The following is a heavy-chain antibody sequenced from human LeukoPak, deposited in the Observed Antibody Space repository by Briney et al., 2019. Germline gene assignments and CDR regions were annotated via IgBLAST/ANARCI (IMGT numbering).Heavy chain of an antibody. CDR1: GGSISSYY. D-gene: IGHD3-3*01. CDR3: ARDWSSSANYYMDV. Sequence: SETLSLTCTVSGGSISSYYWSWIRQPAGKGLEWSGRIYTSGSTNYNPSLKSRVTMSVDTSKNQFSLKLSSVTAADTAVYYCARDWSSSANYYMDVWGKGTTVTVSS. V-gene: IGHV4-4*07. J-gene: IGHJ6*03. CDR2: IYTSGST.